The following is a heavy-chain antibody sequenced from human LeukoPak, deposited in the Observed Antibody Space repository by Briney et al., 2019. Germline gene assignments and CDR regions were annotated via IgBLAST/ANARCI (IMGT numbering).Heavy chain of an antibody. V-gene: IGHV1-2*02. Sequence: ASVKVSCKASGYTSIGYYIHWVRQAPGQGLEWMGWIDSNRGDTNYAQKFQGRVTMTRDTSISTAYMEVNRLTSDDTAVYYCARDVTGDQSWFFDLWGRGTLVAVSS. CDR3: ARDVTGDQSWFFDL. CDR2: IDSNRGDT. CDR1: GYTSIGYY. D-gene: IGHD7-27*01. J-gene: IGHJ2*01.